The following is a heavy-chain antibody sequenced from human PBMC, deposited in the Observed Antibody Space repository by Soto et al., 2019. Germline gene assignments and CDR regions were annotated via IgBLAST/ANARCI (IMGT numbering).Heavy chain of an antibody. V-gene: IGHV3-9*01. J-gene: IGHJ6*02. CDR3: AKDISRYQLVLITEGMDV. CDR2: ISWNSRNI. Sequence: EVQLVESGGGLVQPGRSQRLSCAASGFRFEDYGMHWVRQAPGKGLEWVSSISWNSRNIAYADSVKGRFTVSRDNAKNSLYLHMNSLRPEDTALYYCAKDISRYQLVLITEGMDVWGQGTTVTVS. CDR1: GFRFEDYG. D-gene: IGHD3-10*01.